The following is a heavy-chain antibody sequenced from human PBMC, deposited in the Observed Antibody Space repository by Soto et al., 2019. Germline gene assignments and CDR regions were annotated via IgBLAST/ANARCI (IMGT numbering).Heavy chain of an antibody. CDR1: GGTISSYY. J-gene: IGHJ6*03. CDR3: ARERGYDFWSGYKNYYYYYMDV. Sequence: PSETLSLTCPVSGGTISSYYLSWIRQPPGKGLEWIGYIYYSGSTNYNPSLKSRVTISVDTSKNQFSLKLSSVTAADTAVYYCARERGYDFWSGYKNYYYYYMDVWGKGTTVTVSS. V-gene: IGHV4-59*01. CDR2: IYYSGST. D-gene: IGHD3-3*01.